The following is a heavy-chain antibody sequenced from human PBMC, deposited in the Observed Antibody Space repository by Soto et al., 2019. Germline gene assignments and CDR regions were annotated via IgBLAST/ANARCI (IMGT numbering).Heavy chain of an antibody. D-gene: IGHD6-19*01. V-gene: IGHV3-9*01. CDR1: GFTFDDYA. Sequence: SLRLSCAASGFTFDDYAMHGFRQSPCKGLEWVSGISWNSGSIGYADSVKGRFTISRDNAKNSLYLQMNSLRAEDTALYSCAKETVAVAGHHAALDIWGQGTMVNVSS. CDR2: ISWNSGSI. J-gene: IGHJ3*02. CDR3: AKETVAVAGHHAALDI.